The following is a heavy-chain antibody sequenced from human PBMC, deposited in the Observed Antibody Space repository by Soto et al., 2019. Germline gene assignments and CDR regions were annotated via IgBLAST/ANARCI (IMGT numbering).Heavy chain of an antibody. CDR3: AKLTVSGWRYYYYVMDV. CDR2: ISGSGGST. Sequence: GGSLRLSCAASGFTFSSYAMSWVRQAPGKGLEWVSAISGSGGSTYYADSVKGRFTISRDNSKNTLYLQMNSLRAEDTAVYYCAKLTVSGWRYYYYVMDVWGQGTTVTVSS. V-gene: IGHV3-23*01. CDR1: GFTFSSYA. D-gene: IGHD1-20*01. J-gene: IGHJ6*02.